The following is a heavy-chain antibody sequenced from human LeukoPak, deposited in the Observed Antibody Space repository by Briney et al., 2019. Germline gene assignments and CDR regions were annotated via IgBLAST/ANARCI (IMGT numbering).Heavy chain of an antibody. D-gene: IGHD3-22*01. V-gene: IGHV3-7*01. CDR2: INPDGSEK. J-gene: IGHJ4*02. Sequence: GGSLRLSCTASGLSFSSNWMTWVRQAPGKGLEWVGNINPDGSEKFYVDPVRGRFTISRDNARSSVYLQMTSLRADDTAVYYCVRLTGSGFPFDSWGQGTLVTVSS. CDR1: GLSFSSNW. CDR3: VRLTGSGFPFDS.